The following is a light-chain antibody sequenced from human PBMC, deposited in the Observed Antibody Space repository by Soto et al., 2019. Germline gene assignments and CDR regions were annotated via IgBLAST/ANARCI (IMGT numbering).Light chain of an antibody. J-gene: IGKJ5*01. CDR2: GAS. CDR1: QSVSRN. V-gene: IGKV3D-15*01. CDR3: QQYNSWPPIT. Sequence: VLTQSPGTLSLSPGERATLSCRASQSVSRNLAWYQQRPGQSPRLLISGASMRATGVPARFIGSGSGTEFTLTISSLQPEDFAVYYCQQYNSWPPITFGQGTRLEIK.